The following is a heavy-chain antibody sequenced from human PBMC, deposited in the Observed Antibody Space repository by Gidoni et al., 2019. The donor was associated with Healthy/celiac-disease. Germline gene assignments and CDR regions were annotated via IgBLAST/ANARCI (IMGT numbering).Heavy chain of an antibody. J-gene: IGHJ3*02. V-gene: IGHV4-34*01. D-gene: IGHD6-19*01. CDR3: ARASLAVAGAFDI. CDR1: VGSFSGYY. Sequence: QVQLQQWGAGLLKPSATLSLTCALYVGSFSGYYWSWTRQPPGKGLEWIGEINHSGSTNYNPSLKGRVTISVDTSKIQFSLKLSAVTAADTAVYYCARASLAVAGAFDIWGQGTMVTVSS. CDR2: INHSGST.